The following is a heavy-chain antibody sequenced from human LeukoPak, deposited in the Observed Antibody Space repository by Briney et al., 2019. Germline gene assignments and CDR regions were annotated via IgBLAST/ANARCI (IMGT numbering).Heavy chain of an antibody. CDR2: IIPIFGKA. D-gene: IGHD5-24*01. V-gene: IGHV1-69*05. Sequence: SVKVSCKASGGTFSSYAISWVRQAPGQGLEWMGRIIPIFGKANYAQKFQGRVTTTTDESTSTAYMELSSMRSEDTAVYYCARNVEMASFDYWGQGTLVTVSS. J-gene: IGHJ4*02. CDR3: ARNVEMASFDY. CDR1: GGTFSSYA.